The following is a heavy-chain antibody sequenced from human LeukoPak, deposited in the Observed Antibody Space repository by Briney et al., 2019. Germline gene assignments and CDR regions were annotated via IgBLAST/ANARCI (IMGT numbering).Heavy chain of an antibody. CDR2: IYHSGST. CDR3: ARENPDYASYYYMDV. Sequence: SETLSLTCAVSGYSISSGYCWGWIRQPPGKGLEWIGSIYHSGSTYYNPSLKSRVTISVDTSKNQFSLKLSSVTAADTAVYYCARENPDYASYYYMDVWGKGTTVTVSS. V-gene: IGHV4-38-2*02. J-gene: IGHJ6*03. D-gene: IGHD4-17*01. CDR1: GYSISSGYC.